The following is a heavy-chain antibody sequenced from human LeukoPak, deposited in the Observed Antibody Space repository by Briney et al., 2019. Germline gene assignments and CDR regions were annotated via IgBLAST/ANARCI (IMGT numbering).Heavy chain of an antibody. J-gene: IGHJ4*02. CDR1: GGSIRRYY. V-gene: IGHV4-59*01. Sequence: PSETLSLTCTVSGGSIRRYYWSWIRQTPGKGLEWIGYGHYSGTTNYNPSLKSRVTMLVDTSKNQFSLKLTSVTAADTAVYYCARGEVSSSSIDYWGQGILVTVSS. CDR3: ARGEVSSSSIDY. D-gene: IGHD6-6*01. CDR2: GHYSGTT.